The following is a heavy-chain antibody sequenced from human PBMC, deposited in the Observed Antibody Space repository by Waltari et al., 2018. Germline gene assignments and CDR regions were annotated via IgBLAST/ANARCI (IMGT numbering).Heavy chain of an antibody. CDR2: IFHTGST. Sequence: QVQLQQSGPGLVRPSETLSPTCSVSGSSISDYFWNWDPLSPGKGLEWIGSIFHTGSTKCKPSLQSRVTRSVDTSKSQFSLRLSSVTAADTAVYYCARWDSRGRYFGDWGQGTPVIVSS. J-gene: IGHJ4*02. V-gene: IGHV4-4*09. D-gene: IGHD3-22*01. CDR3: ARWDSRGRYFGD. CDR1: GSSISDYF.